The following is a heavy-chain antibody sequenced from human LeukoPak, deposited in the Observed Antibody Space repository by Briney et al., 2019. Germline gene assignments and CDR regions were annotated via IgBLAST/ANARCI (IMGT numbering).Heavy chain of an antibody. J-gene: IGHJ4*02. D-gene: IGHD6-19*01. Sequence: GGSQRLSCVRSGFSLSSYWMSWVRQAPGKGLEWVASIKQDGSEKYYVDSVKGRFTISRDSAKKSLYLQMNNLRAEDTAVYYCARALDISSSRYQGFEYWGQGTPVTVSS. CDR1: GFSLSSYW. CDR2: IKQDGSEK. V-gene: IGHV3-7*01. CDR3: ARALDISSSRYQGFEY.